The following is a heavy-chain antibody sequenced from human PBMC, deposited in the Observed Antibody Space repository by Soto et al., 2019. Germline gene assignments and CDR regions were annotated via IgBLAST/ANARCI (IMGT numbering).Heavy chain of an antibody. Sequence: HPGGSLRLSCAGSCFTFSGSSVHWVRQASGKGLEWVGRIRNKANSYATAYAASVRGRFTISRDDSKNTAFLQMNSLNTEDTAVYYCISHSPEDMIRTWGQGTLVTVSS. V-gene: IGHV3-73*01. D-gene: IGHD2-15*01. CDR2: IRNKANSYAT. CDR3: ISHSPEDMIRT. CDR1: CFTFSGSS. J-gene: IGHJ4*02.